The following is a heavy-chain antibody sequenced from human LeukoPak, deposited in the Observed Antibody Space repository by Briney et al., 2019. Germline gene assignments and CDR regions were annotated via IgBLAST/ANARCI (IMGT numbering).Heavy chain of an antibody. CDR2: ISCSGGST. CDR1: GFTFSSYA. CDR3: ARAPNLYCSGGSCYLDY. V-gene: IGHV3-23*01. Sequence: VGSLRLSCAASGFTFSSYAMSWVRHAPGKGREWVSSISCSGGSTYYADSVRGRFTISTDNFKNTMYLQMNRMRDEETEVYDCARAPNLYCSGGSCYLDYWGQGTLVTVSS. J-gene: IGHJ4*02. D-gene: IGHD2-15*01.